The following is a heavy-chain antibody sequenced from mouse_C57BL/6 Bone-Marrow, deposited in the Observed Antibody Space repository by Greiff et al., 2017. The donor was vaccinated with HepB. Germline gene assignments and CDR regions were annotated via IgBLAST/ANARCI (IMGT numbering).Heavy chain of an antibody. J-gene: IGHJ1*03. CDR3: TLSSGDWYFDV. CDR1: GFNIKDDY. Sequence: VQLQQSGAELVRPGASVKLSCTASGFNIKDDYMHWVKQRPEQGLEWIGWIDPENGDTEYASKFQGKATITADTSSNTAYLQRSSRTYEDTAVYYCTLSSGDWYFDVWGTGTTVTVSS. CDR2: IDPENGDT. V-gene: IGHV14-4*01. D-gene: IGHD1-1*01.